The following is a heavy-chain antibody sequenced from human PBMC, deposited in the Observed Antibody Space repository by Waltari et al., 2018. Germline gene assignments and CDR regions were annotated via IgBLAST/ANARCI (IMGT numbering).Heavy chain of an antibody. J-gene: IGHJ4*02. Sequence: EVQLVESGGGLVKPGGSLRLSCAASGFTFSTYRMNWVRQAPGKGLEWVSSISSSSSYIYYADSVKGRFTISRDNAKNSLYLQMNSLRAEDTAVYYCAIDRGSSGGTRGYWGQGTLVTVSS. D-gene: IGHD2-15*01. CDR3: AIDRGSSGGTRGY. CDR2: ISSSSSYI. V-gene: IGHV3-21*01. CDR1: GFTFSTYR.